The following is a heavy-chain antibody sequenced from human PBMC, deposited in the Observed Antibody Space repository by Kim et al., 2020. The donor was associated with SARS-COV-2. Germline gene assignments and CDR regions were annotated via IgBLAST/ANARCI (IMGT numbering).Heavy chain of an antibody. D-gene: IGHD3-10*01. CDR1: GFTFSSYG. CDR3: AKDRGDGRDAFDI. V-gene: IGHV3-30*18. CDR2: ISYDGTNK. J-gene: IGHJ3*02. Sequence: GGSLRLSCAASGFTFSSYGMRWVRQAPGKGLEWAAVISYDGTNKYYADSVKGRFTISRDNSKNTMYLQMNSLRAEDTALYYCAKDRGDGRDAFDIWGQGT.